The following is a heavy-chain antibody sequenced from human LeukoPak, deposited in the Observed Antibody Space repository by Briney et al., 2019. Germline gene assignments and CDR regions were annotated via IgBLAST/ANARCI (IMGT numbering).Heavy chain of an antibody. CDR3: AKVRGTYSSGYFFDY. Sequence: GGSLRLSCAAAGLTFDNYAMHWVRQAPGKGLEWLSIISWNSGYIGYADSVKGRFTISRDNAKKSLDLQMNSLRAEDTAFYYCAKVRGTYSSGYFFDYWGQGTLVTVSS. V-gene: IGHV3-9*01. D-gene: IGHD6-19*01. CDR1: GLTFDNYA. J-gene: IGHJ4*02. CDR2: ISWNSGYI.